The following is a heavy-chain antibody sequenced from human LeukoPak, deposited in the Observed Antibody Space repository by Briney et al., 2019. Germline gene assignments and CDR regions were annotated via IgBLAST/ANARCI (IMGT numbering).Heavy chain of an antibody. V-gene: IGHV1-2*02. Sequence: SVKVSCKASGYTFTGYYMHWVRQAPGQGLEWMGWINPNSGGTNYAQKFQGRVTMTRDTSISTAYMELSRLRSDDTAVYYCARVPLRSPITMVRGVTLDYWGQGTLVTVSS. CDR3: ARVPLRSPITMVRGVTLDY. D-gene: IGHD3-10*01. J-gene: IGHJ4*02. CDR1: GYTFTGYY. CDR2: INPNSGGT.